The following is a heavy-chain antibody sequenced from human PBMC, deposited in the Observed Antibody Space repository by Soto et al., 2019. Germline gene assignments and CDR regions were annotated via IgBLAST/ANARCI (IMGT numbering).Heavy chain of an antibody. CDR3: ARGLVGEPGGFYF. V-gene: IGHV1-69*01. D-gene: IGHD3-16*01. CDR2: IIFTFNTA. Sequence: QVQLVQSGAEVKKPGSSVKVSCKPSGGTFNGYIITWVRQAPGQGLEWIGGIIFTFNTANYAEKFQGRVSLSADQGTSTAYMELTSLTSEDTAVFYCARGLVGEPGGFYFWGQGTLVSASS. CDR1: GGTFNGYI. J-gene: IGHJ4*02.